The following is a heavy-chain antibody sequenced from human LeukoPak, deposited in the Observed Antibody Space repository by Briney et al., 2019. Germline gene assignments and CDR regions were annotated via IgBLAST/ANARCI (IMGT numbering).Heavy chain of an antibody. J-gene: IGHJ4*02. CDR2: ISYDGSNK. Sequence: GGSLRLSCAASGFTFSSYAMHWVRQAPGKGLEWGAVISYDGSNKYYADSVKGRFTISRDNSKNALYLQMNSLRAEDTAVYYCARETVAGSGFDYWGQGTLVTVSS. V-gene: IGHV3-30*04. D-gene: IGHD6-19*01. CDR3: ARETVAGSGFDY. CDR1: GFTFSSYA.